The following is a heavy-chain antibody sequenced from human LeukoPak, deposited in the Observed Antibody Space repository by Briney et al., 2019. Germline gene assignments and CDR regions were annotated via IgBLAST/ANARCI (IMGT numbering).Heavy chain of an antibody. CDR3: ASSAHYYDSNGPADY. J-gene: IGHJ4*02. CDR2: FIYIYGSA. D-gene: IGHD3-22*01. Sequence: ASVKVSCKTSGGTFSSYAINWVRQAPGQGLEWMGWFIYIYGSAVYAEKFQGRVTITTDESSSTVYLELSSLRSEDTAVYYCASSAHYYDSNGPADYWGQGTRVTVSS. V-gene: IGHV1-69*05. CDR1: GGTFSSYA.